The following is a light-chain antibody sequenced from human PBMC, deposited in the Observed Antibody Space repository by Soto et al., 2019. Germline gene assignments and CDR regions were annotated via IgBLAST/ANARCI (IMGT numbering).Light chain of an antibody. Sequence: SQMPQTPSTLSASIGDRVTIACRASQDISNWLAWYQQKPGKAPKLLIYDASSLESGVPSRFSGSGSGTEFTLTISSLQPDDFATYYCQQYNSYPWTFGQGTKVDIK. CDR1: QDISNW. CDR3: QQYNSYPWT. CDR2: DAS. V-gene: IGKV1-5*01. J-gene: IGKJ1*01.